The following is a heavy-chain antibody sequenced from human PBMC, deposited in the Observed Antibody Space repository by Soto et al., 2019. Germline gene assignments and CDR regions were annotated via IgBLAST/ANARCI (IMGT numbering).Heavy chain of an antibody. D-gene: IGHD1-20*01. CDR1: GGSINNGDFY. Sequence: QVQLQESGPGLVKPSQTLSLTCIVSGGSINNGDFYWSWIRQPPGKGLEWIGYIYYRGSAYYNPSLKSRLSITVDTSKHQFSLKLSSVTAADSAVYYCARDHGGIRGPDIWGQGTLVTVFS. J-gene: IGHJ4*02. CDR3: ARDHGGIRGPDI. V-gene: IGHV4-30-4*01. CDR2: IYYRGSA.